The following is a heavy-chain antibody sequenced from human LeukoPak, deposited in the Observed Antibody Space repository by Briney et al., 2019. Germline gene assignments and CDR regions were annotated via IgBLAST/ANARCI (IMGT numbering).Heavy chain of an antibody. CDR2: ISSSGSTM. J-gene: IGHJ4*02. Sequence: GGSLRLSCAASGFIFSDYYMSWIRQAPGKGLEWVSYISSSGSTMYYTDSVKGRFTISRDNAKDSLYLQMNSLRAEDTAVYYCARYIVAKAIDYWGQGTLVTVSS. CDR1: GFIFSDYY. D-gene: IGHD5-12*01. V-gene: IGHV3-11*01. CDR3: ARYIVAKAIDY.